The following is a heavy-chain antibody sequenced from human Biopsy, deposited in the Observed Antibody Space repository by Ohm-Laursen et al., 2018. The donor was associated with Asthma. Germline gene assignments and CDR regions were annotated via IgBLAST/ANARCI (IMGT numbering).Heavy chain of an antibody. CDR3: ARGPEYVRSSGALDY. D-gene: IGHD2-2*01. V-gene: IGHV1-69*15. J-gene: IGHJ4*02. Sequence: SSVKVSCNASGGTFSSNSINWVRQAPGQGLEWMGRIIPIFGPTNYAQKFQGRVTISADDSTSTAYMELSSLSSGDTALYYCARGPEYVRSSGALDYWGQGTLVTVSS. CDR2: IIPIFGPT. CDR1: GGTFSSNS.